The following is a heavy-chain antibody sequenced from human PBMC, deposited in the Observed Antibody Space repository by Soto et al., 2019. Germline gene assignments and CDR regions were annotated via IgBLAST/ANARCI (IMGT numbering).Heavy chain of an antibody. CDR2: ISGSGGST. CDR1: GFTFSSYA. CDR3: AKVPRIAPPTGAFDI. D-gene: IGHD6-13*01. J-gene: IGHJ3*02. V-gene: IGHV3-23*01. Sequence: LRLSCAAAGFTFSSYAMSWVRQAPGKGLEWVSAISGSGGSTYYADSVRGRFTISRDNSKNTLYLQMNSLRAEDTAVYYCAKVPRIAPPTGAFDIWGQGTMVTVSS.